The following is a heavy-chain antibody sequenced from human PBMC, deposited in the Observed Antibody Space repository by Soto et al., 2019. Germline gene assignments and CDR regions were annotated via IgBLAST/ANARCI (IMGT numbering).Heavy chain of an antibody. D-gene: IGHD4-17*01. J-gene: IGHJ4*02. CDR2: ISSNTKTV. Sequence: EVQLVESGGGLVQPGGSLRLSCAASGFTFNNYHMNWVRQTPGKGLEWVSYISSNTKTVYYADSVKGRFTISRDNAKNSVYLQMNSLRAEDTAVYYCARDKRDYLCDYWGQGTLVTVSS. CDR1: GFTFNNYH. CDR3: ARDKRDYLCDY. V-gene: IGHV3-48*01.